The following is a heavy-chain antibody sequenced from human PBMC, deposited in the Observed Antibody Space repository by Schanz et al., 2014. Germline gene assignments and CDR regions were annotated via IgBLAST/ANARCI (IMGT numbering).Heavy chain of an antibody. D-gene: IGHD2-2*01. CDR1: GYIFTDYY. CDR3: ARERGRGYCSRTSCSKDYGMDV. J-gene: IGHJ6*02. V-gene: IGHV1-2*02. CDR2: INPNSGGT. Sequence: QVQLVQSGAEVKKPGASVKVSCKASGYIFTDYYIHWVRQAPGQGLEWMGWINPNSGGTNYPQRFQGRVTTTRDTSSRTVYMQLSRLTSDDTAVYFCARERGRGYCSRTSCSKDYGMDVWGQGTTVTVSS.